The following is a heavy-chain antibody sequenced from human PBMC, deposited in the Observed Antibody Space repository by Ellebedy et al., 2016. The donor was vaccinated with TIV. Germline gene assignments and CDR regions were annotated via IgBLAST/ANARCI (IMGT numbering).Heavy chain of an antibody. CDR1: GFTFSDHY. CDR3: VRVKLGPTTRFFDY. J-gene: IGHJ4*02. D-gene: IGHD1-26*01. CDR2: IKNKANGYIT. V-gene: IGHV3-72*01. Sequence: PGGSLRLSCTASGFTFSDHYMDWVRQAPGKGLEWVGRIKNKANGYITQLAASVQGRFTISRDDSENSLYLKMNSLRKDDTAVYYCVRVKLGPTTRFFDYWGQGTLVIVSS.